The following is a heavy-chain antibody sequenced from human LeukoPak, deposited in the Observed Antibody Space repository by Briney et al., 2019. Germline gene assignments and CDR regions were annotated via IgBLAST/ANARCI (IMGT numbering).Heavy chain of an antibody. CDR3: AKDHLDWGSSGWSMGY. CDR1: GFTFDDYA. CDR2: ISWNSGSI. D-gene: IGHD6-19*01. V-gene: IGHV3-9*01. Sequence: HPGGSLRLSCAASGFTFDDYAMHWVRQAPGKGLEWVSGISWNSGSIGYADSVKGRFTISRDKAKNSLYLQMNSLRAEDTAVYYCAKDHLDWGSSGWSMGYWGQGTLVTVSS. J-gene: IGHJ4*02.